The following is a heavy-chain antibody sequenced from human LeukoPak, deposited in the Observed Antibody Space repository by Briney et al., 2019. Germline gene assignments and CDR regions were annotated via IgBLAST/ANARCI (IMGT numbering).Heavy chain of an antibody. CDR1: GGSISSSNW. CDR2: IYHSGST. CDR3: ARDLITDYGDSHFDY. D-gene: IGHD4-17*01. V-gene: IGHV4-4*02. Sequence: SETLSLTCAVSGGSISSSNWWSWVRQPPGKGLEWIGEIYHSGSTNYNPSLKSRVTISVDKSKNQFSLKLSSVTAADTAVYYCARDLITDYGDSHFDYWGQGTLVTVSS. J-gene: IGHJ4*02.